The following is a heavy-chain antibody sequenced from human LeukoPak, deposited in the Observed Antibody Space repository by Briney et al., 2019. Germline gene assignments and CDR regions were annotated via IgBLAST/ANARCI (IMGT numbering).Heavy chain of an antibody. J-gene: IGHJ3*02. CDR2: IYSGGST. Sequence: GGSLRLSCAASGFTFSSYAMSWVRQAPGKGLEWVSVIYSGGSTYYADSVKGRFTISRDNSKSTLYLQMNSLRAEDTAVYYCARGFSPSDFWSGQTEGNDAFDIWGQGTMVTVSS. CDR1: GFTFSSYA. CDR3: ARGFSPSDFWSGQTEGNDAFDI. D-gene: IGHD3-3*01. V-gene: IGHV3-53*01.